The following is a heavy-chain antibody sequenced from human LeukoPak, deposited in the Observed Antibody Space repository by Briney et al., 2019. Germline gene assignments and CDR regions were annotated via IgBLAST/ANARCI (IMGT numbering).Heavy chain of an antibody. CDR1: GYTFTSYD. CDR3: ARVTVRDDAFDI. V-gene: IGHV1-8*01. CDR2: MNPNSGNT. J-gene: IGHJ3*02. D-gene: IGHD4-17*01. Sequence: ASVKVSCKASGYTFTSYDINWVRQATGQGLEWMGWMNPNSGNTGYAQKFQGRVTMTRNTPISTAYMELSSLRSEDTAVYYCARVTVRDDAFDIWGQGTMVTVSS.